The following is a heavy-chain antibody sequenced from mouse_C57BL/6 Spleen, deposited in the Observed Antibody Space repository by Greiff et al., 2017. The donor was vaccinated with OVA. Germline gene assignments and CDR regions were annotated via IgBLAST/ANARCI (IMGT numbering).Heavy chain of an antibody. V-gene: IGHV5-4*01. D-gene: IGHD1-1*02. CDR1: GFTFSSYA. J-gene: IGHJ4*01. CDR2: ISDGGSYT. CDR3: ARDNYGYAMDY. Sequence: EVKLMESGGGLVKPGGSLKLSCAASGFTFSSYAMSWVRQTPEKRLEWVATISDGGSYTYYPDNVKGRFTISRDNAKNNLYLQMSHLKSEDTAMYYCARDNYGYAMDYWGQGTSVTVSS.